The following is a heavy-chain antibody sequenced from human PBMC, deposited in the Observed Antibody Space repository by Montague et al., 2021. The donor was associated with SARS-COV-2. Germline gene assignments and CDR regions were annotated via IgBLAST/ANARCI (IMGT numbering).Heavy chain of an antibody. Sequence: SETLSLTCTVSGGSISSYYWCWVRQPPGKGLEWIGYIYYSGSTNYNHSLKGRVTISVDTSKNQFSLKLSSVTAADTAVYYCARGREYSSSAVFDYWSQGSLVTVSS. V-gene: IGHV4-59*01. CDR1: GGSISSYY. J-gene: IGHJ4*01. D-gene: IGHD6-6*01. CDR3: ARGREYSSSAVFDY. CDR2: IYYSGST.